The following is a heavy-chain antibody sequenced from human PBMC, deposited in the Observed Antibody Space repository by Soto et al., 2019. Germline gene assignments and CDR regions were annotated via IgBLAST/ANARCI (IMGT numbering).Heavy chain of an antibody. CDR3: ARAVGPFDY. D-gene: IGHD1-26*01. CDR2: IWYDGSFK. CDR1: GFTFSTYG. J-gene: IGHJ4*02. Sequence: QVQLVESGGGVVQPGRSLRLSCAASGFTFSTYGIHWVRQAPGKGLEWVAVIWYDGSFKFYADSVKGRFTISRDNSKNTLYLQMNSLRVGDTAVCYCARAVGPFDYWGQRTLVTVSS. V-gene: IGHV3-33*01.